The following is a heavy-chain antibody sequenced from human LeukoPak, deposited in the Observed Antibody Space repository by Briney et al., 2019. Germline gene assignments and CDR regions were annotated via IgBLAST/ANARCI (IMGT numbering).Heavy chain of an antibody. Sequence: SETLSLTCSVSGGSIRSHYWNWIRQPAGKGLEWIGRIYTSGSANYNPSLRSRVTISVDTSKNQFSLKLSSVTAADTAVYYCASHYYGSGSYHNWFDPWGQGTLVTVSS. CDR3: ASHYYGSGSYHNWFDP. J-gene: IGHJ5*02. V-gene: IGHV4-4*07. D-gene: IGHD3-10*01. CDR1: GGSIRSHY. CDR2: IYTSGSA.